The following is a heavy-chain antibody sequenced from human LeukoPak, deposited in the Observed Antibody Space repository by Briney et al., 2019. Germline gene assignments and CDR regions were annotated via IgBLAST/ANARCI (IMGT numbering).Heavy chain of an antibody. CDR2: INPNSGGT. D-gene: IGHD3-3*02. CDR1: GYTFTGYY. J-gene: IGHJ4*02. Sequence: ASVKVSCKASGYTFTGYYMHWVRQAPGQGLEWMGWINPNSGGTNYAQKFQGRVTMTRDTSINTAYMELSRLRSDDTAVYYCARLHISRGWGLGYWGQGTLVTVSS. V-gene: IGHV1-2*02. CDR3: ARLHISRGWGLGY.